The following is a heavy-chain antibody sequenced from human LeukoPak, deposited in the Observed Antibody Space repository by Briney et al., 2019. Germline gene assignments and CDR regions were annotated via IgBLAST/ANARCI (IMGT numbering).Heavy chain of an antibody. D-gene: IGHD5-12*01. CDR2: INPSGGST. J-gene: IGHJ4*02. CDR3: AKDGAWLRFDD. V-gene: IGHV1-46*01. CDR1: GYTFTSCY. Sequence: ASVKVSCEASGYTFTSCYIHWVRQAPGQGLEWMGIINPSGGSTSCAQKFQGRVSMTRDMSTSTVYMELSSLRSEDTAVYYCAKDGAWLRFDDWGQGILVSVSS.